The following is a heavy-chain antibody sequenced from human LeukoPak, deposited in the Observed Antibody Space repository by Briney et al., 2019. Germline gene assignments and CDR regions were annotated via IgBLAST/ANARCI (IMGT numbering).Heavy chain of an antibody. CDR1: GGSVSSGSYY. Sequence: PSETLSLTCTVSGGSVSSGSYYWSWIRQPPGKGLEWIGYIYYSGSTNYNPSLKSRVTISVDTSKNQFSLKLSSVTAADTAVYYCARSHDSSDFFLPSVGLFDYWGQGTLVTVSS. V-gene: IGHV4-61*01. J-gene: IGHJ4*02. CDR3: ARSHDSSDFFLPSVGLFDY. CDR2: IYYSGST. D-gene: IGHD3-22*01.